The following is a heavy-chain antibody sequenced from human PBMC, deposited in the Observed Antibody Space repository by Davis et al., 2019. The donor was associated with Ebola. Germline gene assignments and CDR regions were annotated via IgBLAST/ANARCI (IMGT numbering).Heavy chain of an antibody. CDR3: ARDRCGGDCQINYYGMDV. Sequence: ASVKVSCKASGYTFTSYYMHWVRQAPGQGLEWMGIINPSGGSTSYAQKFQGRVTMTRDTSTSTVYMELSRLRSDDTAVYYCARDRCGGDCQINYYGMDVWGQGTTVTVSS. J-gene: IGHJ6*02. V-gene: IGHV1-46*01. D-gene: IGHD2-21*02. CDR2: INPSGGST. CDR1: GYTFTSYY.